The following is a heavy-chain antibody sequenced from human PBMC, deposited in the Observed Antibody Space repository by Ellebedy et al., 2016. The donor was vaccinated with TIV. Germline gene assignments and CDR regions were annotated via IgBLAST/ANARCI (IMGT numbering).Heavy chain of an antibody. Sequence: GGSLRLSXAASGFTFSSYGMHWVRQAPGKGLEWVAVISYDGSNKYYADSVKGRFTISRDNSKNTLYLQMNSLRAEDTAVYYCAKDGDYVWGQGTLVTVSS. CDR1: GFTFSSYG. CDR3: AKDGDYV. D-gene: IGHD4-17*01. CDR2: ISYDGSNK. V-gene: IGHV3-30*18. J-gene: IGHJ4*02.